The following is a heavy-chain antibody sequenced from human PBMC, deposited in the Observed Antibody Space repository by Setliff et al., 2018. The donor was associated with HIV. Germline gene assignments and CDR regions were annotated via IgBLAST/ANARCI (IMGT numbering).Heavy chain of an antibody. CDR3: VKDGGPWGSGD. Sequence: ASVKVSCKASGYTFINFYIYWVRQAPGQGLEWVGRISPSSGGTDYSQKFQGRVSMTRDTSTNTAYLDLTNLTSDDTAVYFCVKDGGPWGSGDWGQGTLVTVSS. J-gene: IGHJ4*02. D-gene: IGHD7-27*01. CDR2: ISPSSGGT. CDR1: GYTFINFY. V-gene: IGHV1-2*06.